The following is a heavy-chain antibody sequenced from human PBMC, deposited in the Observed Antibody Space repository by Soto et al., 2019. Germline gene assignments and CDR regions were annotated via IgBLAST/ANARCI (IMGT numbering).Heavy chain of an antibody. D-gene: IGHD2-15*01. Sequence: AVGSLRLSCTASGFTFGDYAMSWVRQAPGKGLEWVGFIRSKAYGGTTEYAASVKGRFTISRDDSKSIAYLQMNSLKTEDTAVYYCTRDRYGGKTDYFDYWGQGTLVTVSS. J-gene: IGHJ4*02. V-gene: IGHV3-49*04. CDR1: GFTFGDYA. CDR3: TRDRYGGKTDYFDY. CDR2: IRSKAYGGTT.